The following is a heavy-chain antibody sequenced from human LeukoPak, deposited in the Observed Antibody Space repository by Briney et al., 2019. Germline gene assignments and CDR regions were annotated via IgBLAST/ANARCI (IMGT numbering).Heavy chain of an antibody. CDR2: INPNSGGT. CDR3: ARGQYSYGQGGFDY. J-gene: IGHJ4*02. Sequence: ASVKVSCKASGYTFTGYYMHWVRQAPGQGLEWMGWINPNSGGTNYAQKFQGRVTMTTDTSTSTAYMELRSLRSDDTAVYYCARGQYSYGQGGFDYWGQGTLVTVSS. D-gene: IGHD5-18*01. CDR1: GYTFTGYY. V-gene: IGHV1-2*02.